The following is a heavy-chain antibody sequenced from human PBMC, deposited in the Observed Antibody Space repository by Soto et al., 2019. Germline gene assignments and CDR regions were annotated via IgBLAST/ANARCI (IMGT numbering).Heavy chain of an antibody. D-gene: IGHD5-12*01. J-gene: IGHJ3*02. Sequence: ASVTVSCQVSGYTLTDLSMHWVRQAPGKGLEWMGGFDPEDGETIYAQKFQGRVTMTEDTSTDTAYMELSSLRSEDTAVYYCATVLWLRLRKYHDAFDIWGQGTMVTVSS. CDR3: ATVLWLRLRKYHDAFDI. CDR2: FDPEDGET. V-gene: IGHV1-24*01. CDR1: GYTLTDLS.